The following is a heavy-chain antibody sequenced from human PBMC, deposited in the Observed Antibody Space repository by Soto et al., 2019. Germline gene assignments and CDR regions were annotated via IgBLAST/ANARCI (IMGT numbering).Heavy chain of an antibody. CDR3: ARVQIVPYFDY. CDR2: IYYSGST. CDR1: GVTVISGSYY. Sequence: PSETLSLTCTVSGVTVISGSYYWSWIRQPPGKGLEWIGYIYYSGSTNYNPSLKSRVTISVDTSKNQFSLKLSSVTAADTAVYYCARVQIVPYFDYWGQGTLVTVSS. D-gene: IGHD2-15*01. V-gene: IGHV4-61*01. J-gene: IGHJ4*02.